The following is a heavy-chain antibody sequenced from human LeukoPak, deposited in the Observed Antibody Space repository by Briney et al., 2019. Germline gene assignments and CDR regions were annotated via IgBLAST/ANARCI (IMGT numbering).Heavy chain of an antibody. CDR3: VRAGYRDAYNL. Sequence: PGGSQRLSCAASGFDFNTYWMDWFRQVPGKGLVWVSRINSDGTNTIYADSVKGRFTISRDNAKNTLSLQMTSLRAEDTAVYYCVRAGYRDAYNLWGQGTLVTVSS. CDR1: GFDFNTYW. V-gene: IGHV3-74*01. CDR2: INSDGTNT. J-gene: IGHJ4*02. D-gene: IGHD5-24*01.